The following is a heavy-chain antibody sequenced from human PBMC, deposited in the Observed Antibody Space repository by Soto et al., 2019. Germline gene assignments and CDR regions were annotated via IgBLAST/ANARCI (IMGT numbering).Heavy chain of an antibody. CDR1: GFTFDAYP. CDR2: LAWDGGSI. V-gene: IGHV3-9*01. D-gene: IGHD2-2*01. CDR3: VRDAAFDL. J-gene: IGHJ3*01. Sequence: EVRLVESGGGLVQPGRSLRLSCAASGFTFDAYPMHWVRQAPGKGLEWVAGLAWDGGSIEYVDSVEGRFTISRDNAKNSLYLQMSSLRDEDTALYYCVRDAAFDLWGQGTQVTVSS.